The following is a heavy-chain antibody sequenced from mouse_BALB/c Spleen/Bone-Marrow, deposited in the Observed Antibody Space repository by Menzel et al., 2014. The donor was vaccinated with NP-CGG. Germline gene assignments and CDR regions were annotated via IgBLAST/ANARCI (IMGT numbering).Heavy chain of an antibody. Sequence: DVKLVESGGGLVQPGGSLKLSCAASGFDFSRYWMSWARQAPGTGPEWIGEINPDISTINYTPSLKDKLITSRINAKNTLCRQMSKLRSEDTALYYCARLNYLCNLFVWGAGSTVSVAS. CDR2: INPDISTI. CDR1: GFDFSRYW. J-gene: IGHJ1*01. V-gene: IGHV4-1*02. CDR3: ARLNYLCNLFV. D-gene: IGHD1-1*01.